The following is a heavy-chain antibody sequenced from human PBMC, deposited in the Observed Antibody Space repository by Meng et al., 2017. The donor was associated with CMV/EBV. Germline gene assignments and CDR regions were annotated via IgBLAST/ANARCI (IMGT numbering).Heavy chain of an antibody. Sequence: GGSLRLSCAASGFTFSSYAMHWVRQAPGKGLEWVSAVSGSGSTTYYADSVKGRLIISRDNSKTTAYLYMNSLRAEDTAVYYCMRDPRYYDSGGYYSDWGQGTLVTVSS. D-gene: IGHD3-22*01. CDR3: MRDPRYYDSGGYYSD. CDR2: VSGSGSTT. CDR1: GFTFSSYA. V-gene: IGHV3-23*01. J-gene: IGHJ4*02.